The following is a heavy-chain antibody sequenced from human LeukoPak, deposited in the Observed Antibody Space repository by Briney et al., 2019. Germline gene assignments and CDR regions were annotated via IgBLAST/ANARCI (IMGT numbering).Heavy chain of an antibody. Sequence: SETLSLTCTVSGGSISSGDYYWSWIRQPPGKGLEWIVYIYYSGSTYYNPSLKSRVTISVDTSKNQFSLKLSSVTAADTAVYYCARDCSSTSCYVGYYGMDVWGQGTMVTVSS. CDR3: ARDCSSTSCYVGYYGMDV. J-gene: IGHJ6*02. V-gene: IGHV4-30-4*01. CDR2: IYYSGST. D-gene: IGHD2-2*01. CDR1: GGSISSGDYY.